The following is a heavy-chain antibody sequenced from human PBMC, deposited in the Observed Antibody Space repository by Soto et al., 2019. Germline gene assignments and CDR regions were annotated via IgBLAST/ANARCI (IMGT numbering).Heavy chain of an antibody. J-gene: IGHJ5*02. CDR1: GYTFTSYY. D-gene: IGHD2-15*01. V-gene: IGHV1-46*03. CDR2: INPSGGST. CDR3: ARGIVVVIAAKRNWFDP. Sequence: ASAKVYCKASGYTFTSYYMHWVQQAPGQGLEWMGIINPSGGSTSYAQKFQGRVTMTRDTSTSTVYMELSSLRSEDTAVYYCARGIVVVIAAKRNWFDPWGQGTLVPVSS.